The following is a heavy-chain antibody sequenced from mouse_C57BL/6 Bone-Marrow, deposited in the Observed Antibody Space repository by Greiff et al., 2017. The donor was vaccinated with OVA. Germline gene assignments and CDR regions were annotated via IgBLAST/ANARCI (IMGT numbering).Heavy chain of an antibody. CDR3: ARDTYYYGSSYDYAMDY. D-gene: IGHD1-1*01. Sequence: EVQRVESGPGLVKPSQSLSLTCSVTGYSITSGYYWNWIRQFPGNKLEWMGYISYDGSNNYNPSPKNRISITRDTSKNQFFLKLNSVTTEDTATYYCARDTYYYGSSYDYAMDYWGQGTSVTVSS. CDR2: ISYDGSN. CDR1: GYSITSGYY. J-gene: IGHJ4*01. V-gene: IGHV3-6*01.